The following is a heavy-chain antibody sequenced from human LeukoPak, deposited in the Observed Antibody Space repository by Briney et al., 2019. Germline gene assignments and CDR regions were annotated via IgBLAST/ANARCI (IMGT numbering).Heavy chain of an antibody. CDR2: IYYSGSS. J-gene: IGHJ5*02. CDR1: GGSISSGTYY. CDR3: AKTPYCSGGSCYAVGWFDP. D-gene: IGHD2-15*01. V-gene: IGHV4-31*03. Sequence: SETLSLTCTVSGGSISSGTYYWSWIRQHPGKGLEWIGYIYYSGSSYYNPSLKSRVTISIDTSKDQFSLKLSSVTAADTAVYYCAKTPYCSGGSCYAVGWFDPWGQGTLVTVSS.